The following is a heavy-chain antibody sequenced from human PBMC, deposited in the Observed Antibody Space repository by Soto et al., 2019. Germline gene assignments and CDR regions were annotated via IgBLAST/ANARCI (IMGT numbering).Heavy chain of an antibody. J-gene: IGHJ3*02. D-gene: IGHD5-18*01. CDR2: IYYSGST. Sequence: TSETLSLTCTVSGGSISSNSYYWGWIRQPPGKGLEWIGSIYYSGSTYYNPSLKSRVTISVDTSKNQFSLKLSSVTAADTAVYYCARGDTAMDKEGAFDIWGQGTMVTVSS. CDR3: ARGDTAMDKEGAFDI. V-gene: IGHV4-39*01. CDR1: GGSISSNSYY.